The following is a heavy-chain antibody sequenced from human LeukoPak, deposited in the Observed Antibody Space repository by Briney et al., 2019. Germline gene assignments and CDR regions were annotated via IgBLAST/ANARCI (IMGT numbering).Heavy chain of an antibody. V-gene: IGHV1-69*04. Sequence: ASVKVSCKASGGTFSSYAISWVRQAPGQGPEWMGRIIPILGIANYAQKFQGRVTITADKSTSTAYMELSSLRSEDTAVYYCARVPHSSGWYRYFDYWGQGTLVTVSS. J-gene: IGHJ4*02. CDR2: IIPILGIA. CDR3: ARVPHSSGWYRYFDY. CDR1: GGTFSSYA. D-gene: IGHD6-19*01.